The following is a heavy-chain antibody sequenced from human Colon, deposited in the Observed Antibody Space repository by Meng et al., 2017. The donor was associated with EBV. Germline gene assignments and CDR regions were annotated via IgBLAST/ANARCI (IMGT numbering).Heavy chain of an antibody. CDR3: ARGGYYSFDY. D-gene: IGHD5-18*01. CDR1: GYSISSSNW. Sequence: QVQPQESGPGLVKPSDTLSLTCAVSGYSISSSNWWGWIRQPPGKGLEWIGYIYYSGSTYYNPSLKSRVTISVDKSKNQFSLKLTSVTAADTAVYYCARGGYYSFDYWGQRTLVTVSS. CDR2: IYYSGST. J-gene: IGHJ4*02. V-gene: IGHV4-28*03.